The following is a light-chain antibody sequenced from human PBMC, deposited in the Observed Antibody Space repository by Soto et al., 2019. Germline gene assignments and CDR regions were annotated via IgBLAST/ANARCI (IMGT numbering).Light chain of an antibody. CDR1: QSISTY. J-gene: IGKJ1*01. Sequence: DIQMTQSPSSLSASVGDRVTITCRTSQSISTYLNWYQHKPGKAPKLLIYAASSLQSGAPSRFSGSGSGTDFTLTISSLQPGDFATYYCQQSYSIPWTFGLGTKVELK. CDR3: QQSYSIPWT. CDR2: AAS. V-gene: IGKV1-39*01.